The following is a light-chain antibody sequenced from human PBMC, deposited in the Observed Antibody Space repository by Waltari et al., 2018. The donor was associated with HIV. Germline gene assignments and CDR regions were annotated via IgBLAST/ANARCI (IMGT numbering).Light chain of an antibody. V-gene: IGLV6-57*02. CDR3: QSFHGITAV. J-gene: IGLJ2*01. Sequence: NFMLTQPHSVSASPGKTVTISCTGSSGRVASNYVQWYQQRPGSAPTTVIQKDDQRPSGVPDLYAGSSNSSSNSASLTISGLKTEDEADYYCQSFHGITAVFGGGTKLTVL. CDR2: KDD. CDR1: SGRVASNY.